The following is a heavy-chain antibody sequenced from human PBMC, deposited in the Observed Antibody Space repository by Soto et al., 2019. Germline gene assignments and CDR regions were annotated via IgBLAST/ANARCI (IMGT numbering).Heavy chain of an antibody. CDR2: ISGSGGST. Sequence: GGSLRLXCAASGFTFSSYAMSWFRQAPGKGLEWVSAISGSGGSTYYADSVKGRFTISRDNSKNTLYLQMNSLRAEDTAVYYCAKDNGIIAVGPGGCWFDPWGQGALVTVSS. CDR1: GFTFSSYA. D-gene: IGHD6-19*01. V-gene: IGHV3-23*01. J-gene: IGHJ5*02. CDR3: AKDNGIIAVGPGGCWFDP.